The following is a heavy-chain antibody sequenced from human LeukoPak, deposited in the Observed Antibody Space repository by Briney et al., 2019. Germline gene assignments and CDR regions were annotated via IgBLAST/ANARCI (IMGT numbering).Heavy chain of an antibody. CDR2: IYYTGST. J-gene: IGHJ4*02. CDR3: ARGSYDFAS. CDR1: GGSISNNNYY. D-gene: IGHD3-3*01. V-gene: IGHV4-39*07. Sequence: SETLSLTCTVSGGSISNNNYYWAWIRQPPGKGLECIGSIYYTGSTNYNPSLKSRVTISVDTSKNQFSLNLSSVTAADTAVYYCARGSYDFASWGQGTLVTVSS.